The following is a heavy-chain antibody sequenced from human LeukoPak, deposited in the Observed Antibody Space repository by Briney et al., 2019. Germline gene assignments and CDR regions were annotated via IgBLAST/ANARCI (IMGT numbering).Heavy chain of an antibody. D-gene: IGHD3-22*01. Sequence: GSLRLSCAASGFTFSSYSMNWVRQPPGKGLEWIGSIYYSGSTYYNPSLKSRVTISVDTSKNQFSLKLSSVTAADTAVYYCARVLGTMIHDYWGQGTLVTVSS. V-gene: IGHV4-39*07. J-gene: IGHJ4*02. CDR2: IYYSGST. CDR1: GFTFSSYS. CDR3: ARVLGTMIHDY.